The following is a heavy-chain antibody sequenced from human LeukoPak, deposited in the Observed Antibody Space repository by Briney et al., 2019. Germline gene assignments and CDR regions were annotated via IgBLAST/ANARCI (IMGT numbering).Heavy chain of an antibody. CDR1: GGAFSGYY. D-gene: IGHD3-10*01. CDR3: ARGLGLVRGVRFDY. Sequence: PSETLSLTCEVYGGAFSGYYWSWIRQPPGKGLEWIGEINHSGSTNYIPSLKSRVTVSVDTSKKQFSLKLSSVTAADTAVYYCARGLGLVRGVRFDYWGQGTLVTVSS. V-gene: IGHV4-34*01. J-gene: IGHJ4*02. CDR2: INHSGST.